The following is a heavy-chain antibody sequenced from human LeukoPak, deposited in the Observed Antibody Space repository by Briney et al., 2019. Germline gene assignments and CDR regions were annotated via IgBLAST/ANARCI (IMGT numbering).Heavy chain of an antibody. CDR1: GFTFDDYG. Sequence: GGSLRLSCTAFGFTFDDYGMSWVRQAPGKGLEWVSGINWNGGSRGYADSVKGRFTISRGNAKNSLYLQMNSLRAEDTALYYCARGGGVAVAPESVDYWGQGTLVIVSS. CDR2: INWNGGSR. J-gene: IGHJ4*02. D-gene: IGHD6-19*01. CDR3: ARGGGVAVAPESVDY. V-gene: IGHV3-20*04.